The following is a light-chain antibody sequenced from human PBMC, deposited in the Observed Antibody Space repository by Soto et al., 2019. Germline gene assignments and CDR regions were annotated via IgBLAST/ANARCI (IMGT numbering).Light chain of an antibody. CDR1: QGIRND. V-gene: IGKV1-17*01. Sequence: HMAESAASRNPYITDSFPRTCRASQGIRNDLGWYQQKPGKAPKLLIYAASSLQSGVPSRFSGSGSGTEFTLTISSLQPDDFATYYCQQYNSYSWAFAQGAKVDI. CDR3: QQYNSYSWA. CDR2: AAS. J-gene: IGKJ1*01.